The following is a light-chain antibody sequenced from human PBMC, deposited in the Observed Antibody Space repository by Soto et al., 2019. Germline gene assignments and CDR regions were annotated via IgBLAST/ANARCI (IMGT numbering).Light chain of an antibody. CDR3: HQYGSSPPYA. CDR2: GSS. J-gene: IGKJ2*01. V-gene: IGKV3-20*01. Sequence: EVVLTQSPGTLSLSPGERATLPCRASQSVTNNYLAWYQQKPGQAPRLLIFGSSDRATGIPDRFSGSGSGTDFTLTISRLEPEDFAVYYCHQYGSSPPYAFGQGTTLEIK. CDR1: QSVTNNY.